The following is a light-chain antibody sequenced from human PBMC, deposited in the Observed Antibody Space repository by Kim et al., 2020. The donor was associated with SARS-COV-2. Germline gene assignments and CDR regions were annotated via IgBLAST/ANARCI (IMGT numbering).Light chain of an antibody. CDR2: AAS. CDR1: QGINNY. J-gene: IGKJ4*01. CDR3: LQYNSYPST. Sequence: ASAGDRVTITCRASQGINNYLAWYQQKPGEVPKRLIYAASSLQSGVPSRFSGSGSGTEFALTISYLQSQDFATYYCLQYNSYPSTFGEGTKVEIK. V-gene: IGKV1-17*03.